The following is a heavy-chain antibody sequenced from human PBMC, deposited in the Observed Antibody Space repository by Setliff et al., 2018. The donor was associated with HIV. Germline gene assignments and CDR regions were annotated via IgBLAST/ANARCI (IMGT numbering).Heavy chain of an antibody. J-gene: IGHJ4*02. CDR3: ARGQTSVTLQFDH. D-gene: IGHD4-17*01. V-gene: IGHV3-7*01. Sequence: GGSLRLSCTASGFTFSSHWMVWVRQAPGKGLEWVANINQDGSEKNYVDSVKGRFTISRDNAKNSLFLQRNSLRAEDTAVYYCARGQTSVTLQFDHWGKGTLVTVSS. CDR1: GFTFSSHW. CDR2: INQDGSEK.